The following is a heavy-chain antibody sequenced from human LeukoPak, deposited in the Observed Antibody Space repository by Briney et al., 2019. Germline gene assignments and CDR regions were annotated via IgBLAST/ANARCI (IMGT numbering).Heavy chain of an antibody. D-gene: IGHD6-6*01. CDR3: AKDFEYSSSSGG. Sequence: SGGSLRLSXAASGFTFSIYAMSWVSQAPGKGREWVSAISGSGGSTYYADSVKGRFTISRDNSKNTLYLQMNSLRAEDTAVYYRAKDFEYSSSSGGWGQGTLVTVSS. CDR1: GFTFSIYA. J-gene: IGHJ4*02. V-gene: IGHV3-23*01. CDR2: ISGSGGST.